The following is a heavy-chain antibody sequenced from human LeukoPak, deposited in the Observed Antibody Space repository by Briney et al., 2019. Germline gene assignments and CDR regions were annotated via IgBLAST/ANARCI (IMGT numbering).Heavy chain of an antibody. D-gene: IGHD6-19*01. CDR1: GFTFSNYN. V-gene: IGHV3-74*01. CDR3: ARAVAGTNALDI. CDR2: INGDGSTT. Sequence: GGSLRLSCAASGFTFSNYNMDWVRQALGKGLVWVSRINGDGSTTTYAGSVKGRFTISRDNAKNTLYLQMNSLRAEDTAVYYCARAVAGTNALDIWGQGTLVTVSS. J-gene: IGHJ3*02.